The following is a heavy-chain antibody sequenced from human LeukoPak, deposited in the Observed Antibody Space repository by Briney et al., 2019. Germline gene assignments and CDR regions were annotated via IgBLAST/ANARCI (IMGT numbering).Heavy chain of an antibody. D-gene: IGHD6-13*01. CDR2: INPNSGGT. J-gene: IGHJ4*02. CDR1: GYTFSDYY. Sequence: GASVKVSCKASGYTFSDYYMHWVRQAPGQGLEWMGRINPNSGGTNYAQKFQGRVTMTRGTSISTAYMELSRLTSDDTAVYYCARDRGIAAAGTSFTFDYWGQGTLVTVSS. V-gene: IGHV1-2*06. CDR3: ARDRGIAAAGTSFTFDY.